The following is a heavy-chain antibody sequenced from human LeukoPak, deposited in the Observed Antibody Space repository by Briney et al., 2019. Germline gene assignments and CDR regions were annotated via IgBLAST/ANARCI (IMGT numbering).Heavy chain of an antibody. Sequence: ASVKVSCKASGYTFTNYYIHWVRQAPGQGLECMGIINPSGGSTSYAQKFQGRVTMTRDMSTSTVYMELSSLSSEATAVYYCARGGVGATTYVWFDPWGQGTLVTVSS. CDR3: ARGGVGATTYVWFDP. CDR2: INPSGGST. J-gene: IGHJ5*02. CDR1: GYTFTNYY. V-gene: IGHV1-46*01. D-gene: IGHD1-26*01.